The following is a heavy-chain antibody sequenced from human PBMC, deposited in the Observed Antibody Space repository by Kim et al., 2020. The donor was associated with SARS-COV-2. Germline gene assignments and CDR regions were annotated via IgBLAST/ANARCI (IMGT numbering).Heavy chain of an antibody. CDR1: GGSISSYH. Sequence: AETLSLTCTVSGGSISSYHWSGIRQPPGKGLEWIGYIYYVGSTNYNPSLKSRVLIALDKYKNHFLFNLTPLPPPDPTAVYFWASEGHSGVDPWS. CDR2: IYYVGST. D-gene: IGHD6-13*01. CDR3: ASEGHSGVDP. V-gene: IGHV4-59*01. J-gene: IGHJ5*02.